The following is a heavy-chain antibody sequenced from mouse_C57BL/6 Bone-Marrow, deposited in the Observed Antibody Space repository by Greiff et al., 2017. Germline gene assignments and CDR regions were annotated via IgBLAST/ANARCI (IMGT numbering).Heavy chain of an antibody. CDR2: INPNNGGT. D-gene: IGHD2-3*01. V-gene: IGHV1-26*01. J-gene: IGHJ2*01. CDR1: GYTFPDYY. CDR3: ARRMDFDY. Sequence: VQLQQSGPELVKPGASVKISCKASGYTFPDYYMNWVKQSHGKSLEWIGDINPNNGGTSYNQKFKGKATLTVDKSSSTAYMELRSLTSEDAAVYYCARRMDFDYSGQGTTLTVS.